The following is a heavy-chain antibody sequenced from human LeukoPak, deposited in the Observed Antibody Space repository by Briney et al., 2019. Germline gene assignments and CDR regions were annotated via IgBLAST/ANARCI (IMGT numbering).Heavy chain of an antibody. Sequence: SETLSLTCTVTGGSISTYYWNWIRQPPGKGLEWIGCINDSGYTNYHPSLKRRVTVSVDTSKSQFSLRLGSVTAADTAVYYCVREVVGTPYHYFFYMDLWGKGTTVTVSS. CDR1: GGSISTYY. J-gene: IGHJ6*03. CDR3: VREVVGTPYHYFFYMDL. V-gene: IGHV4-59*01. CDR2: INDSGYT. D-gene: IGHD2-21*02.